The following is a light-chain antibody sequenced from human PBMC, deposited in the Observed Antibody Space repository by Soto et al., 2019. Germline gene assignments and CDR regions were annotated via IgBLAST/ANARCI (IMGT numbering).Light chain of an antibody. CDR1: QSVSSY. CDR3: QQRSNWPLT. CDR2: DAS. Sequence: EIVLTQSPATLSLSPGERATLSCRASQSVSSYLAWYQQKPGQAPRLLINDASNRATGIPARFSGSGSGTDFTLTISSLEPEDFAVYYCQQRSNWPLTFCGGTRVEI. J-gene: IGKJ4*01. V-gene: IGKV3-11*01.